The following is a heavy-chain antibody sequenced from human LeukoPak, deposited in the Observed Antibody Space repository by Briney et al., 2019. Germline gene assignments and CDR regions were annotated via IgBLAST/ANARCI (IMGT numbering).Heavy chain of an antibody. CDR2: ISGSGGST. CDR1: GFTFSSYA. CDR3: AKGSSGWQMDFDY. D-gene: IGHD6-19*01. V-gene: IGHV3-23*01. Sequence: GGALRLSCAASGFTFSSYAMSWVRQAPGKGLEWVSAISGSGGSTYYAASVKGRFTISRDNSKNTLYLQMNSLRAEDTAVYYCAKGSSGWQMDFDYWGQGTLVTVSS. J-gene: IGHJ4*02.